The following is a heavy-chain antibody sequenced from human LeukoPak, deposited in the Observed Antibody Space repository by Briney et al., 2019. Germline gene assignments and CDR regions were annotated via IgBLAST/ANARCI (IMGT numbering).Heavy chain of an antibody. CDR1: GFTFSGYV. J-gene: IGHJ6*02. CDR2: ITFSSSHI. D-gene: IGHD6-19*01. CDR3: AKANKDSSGRGYYYYYGMDV. Sequence: GGSLRLSCAASGFTFSGYVMTWVRQAPGKGLECVSSITFSSSHIYYADSVKGRFTISRDNSKNTLYLQMNSLRAEDTAVYYCAKANKDSSGRGYYYYYGMDVWGQGTTVTVSS. V-gene: IGHV3-21*01.